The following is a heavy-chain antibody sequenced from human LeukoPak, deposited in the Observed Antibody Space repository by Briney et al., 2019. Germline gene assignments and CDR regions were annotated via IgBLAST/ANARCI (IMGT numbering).Heavy chain of an antibody. Sequence: GGSLRLSCAASEFSFSTYWMSWVRHGPGKGLEWVANIKEDGTEKYYVGSVKGRFTISRDNAKKSLYLQMNSLRDDDTAVYFCARSPAGDAWPPAYYMDVWGKGTTVTVSS. D-gene: IGHD3-10*01. V-gene: IGHV3-7*01. CDR2: IKEDGTEK. CDR3: ARSPAGDAWPPAYYMDV. CDR1: EFSFSTYW. J-gene: IGHJ6*03.